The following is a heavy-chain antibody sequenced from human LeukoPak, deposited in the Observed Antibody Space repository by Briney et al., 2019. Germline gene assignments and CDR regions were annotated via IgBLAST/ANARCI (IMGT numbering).Heavy chain of an antibody. Sequence: SETLSLTCTVSGGSISSYYWSWIRQPPGKGLEWIGRIYTSGSTNYNPSLKSRVTISVDTSKNQFSLKLSSVTAADTAVYYCARDRGYCSSTSCYYFDYWGQGTLVTVSS. CDR3: ARDRGYCSSTSCYYFDY. D-gene: IGHD2-2*01. CDR1: GGSISSYY. CDR2: IYTSGST. V-gene: IGHV4-4*08. J-gene: IGHJ4*02.